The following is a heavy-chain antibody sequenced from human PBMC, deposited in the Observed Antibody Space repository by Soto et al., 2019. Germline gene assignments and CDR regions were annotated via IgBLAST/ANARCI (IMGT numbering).Heavy chain of an antibody. Sequence: GSLRLSCAASGFTFSSYAMSWVRQAPGKGLEWVSAISGSGGSTYYADSVKGRFTISRDNSKNTLYLQMNSLRAEDTAVYYCAKSGTIVVVPAAIPYYFDYWGQGTLVTVSS. CDR1: GFTFSSYA. D-gene: IGHD2-2*01. J-gene: IGHJ4*02. V-gene: IGHV3-23*01. CDR2: ISGSGGST. CDR3: AKSGTIVVVPAAIPYYFDY.